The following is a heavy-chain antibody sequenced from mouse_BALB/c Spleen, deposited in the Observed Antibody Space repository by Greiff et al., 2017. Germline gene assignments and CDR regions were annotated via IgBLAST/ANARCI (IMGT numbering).Heavy chain of an antibody. CDR1: GFTFSSFG. Sequence: EVKLVESGGGLVQPGGSRKLSCAASGFTFSSFGMHWVRQAPEKRLEWVATISSGGSYTYYPDSVKGRFTISRDNAKNTLYLQMSSLRSEDTAMYYCARRGVVAPDAMDYWGQGTSVTVSS. V-gene: IGHV5-9-3*01. CDR2: ISSGGSYT. J-gene: IGHJ4*01. D-gene: IGHD1-1*01. CDR3: ARRGVVAPDAMDY.